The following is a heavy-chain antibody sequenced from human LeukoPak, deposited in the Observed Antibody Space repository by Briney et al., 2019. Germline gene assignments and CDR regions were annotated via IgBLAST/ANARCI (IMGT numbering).Heavy chain of an antibody. CDR3: ATGGLTVVYDY. Sequence: GASVKVSCKASGYTFTSYYMHWVRQAPGKWLEWMGGFDPEDGETIYAQKFQGRVTMTEDTSTDTAYMELSSLRSEDTAVYYCATGGLTVVYDYWGQGTLVTVSS. D-gene: IGHD4-23*01. V-gene: IGHV1-24*01. J-gene: IGHJ4*02. CDR2: FDPEDGET. CDR1: GYTFTSYY.